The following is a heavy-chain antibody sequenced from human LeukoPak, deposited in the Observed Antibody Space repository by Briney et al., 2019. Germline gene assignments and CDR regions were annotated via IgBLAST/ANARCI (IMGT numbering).Heavy chain of an antibody. CDR3: ARVGYSYGMRFGY. CDR2: IYSGGST. D-gene: IGHD5-18*01. CDR1: GFTVSSNY. J-gene: IGHJ4*02. V-gene: IGHV3-66*01. Sequence: GGSLRLSCAASGFTVSSNYMSWVRQAPGKGLEWVSVIYSGGSTYYADSVKGRFTISRDNSKNTLYLQMNSLRAEDTAVYYCARVGYSYGMRFGYWGQGTLVTVSS.